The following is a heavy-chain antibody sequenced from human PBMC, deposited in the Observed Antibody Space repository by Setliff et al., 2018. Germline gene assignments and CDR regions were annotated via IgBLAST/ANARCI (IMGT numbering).Heavy chain of an antibody. CDR2: IYYSGST. CDR3: ARAPRYFDPTGSYLDY. CDR1: GGSISSGGYY. V-gene: IGHV4-31*03. D-gene: IGHD3-9*01. Sequence: SETLSLTCTVSGGSISSGGYYWSWIRQHPGKGLEWIGYIYYSGSTYYNPSLKSRVTISVDTSKNQFSLKLSSVTAADTAVYYCARAPRYFDPTGSYLDYWGQGTLVTVSS. J-gene: IGHJ4*02.